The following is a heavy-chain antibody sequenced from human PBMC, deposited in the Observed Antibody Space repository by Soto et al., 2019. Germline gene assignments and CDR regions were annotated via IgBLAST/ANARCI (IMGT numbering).Heavy chain of an antibody. CDR1: GYTYY. J-gene: IGHJ4*02. Sequence: ASVKVSCKASGYTYYIHWVRQAPGQGLEWMGIINPSGDSTTYAQKFQGRVTMTRDTSTSTVYMELRSLTSEDTAVYYCARAVTEYTPADYWGQGTQVTVSS. V-gene: IGHV1-46*01. CDR2: INPSGDST. D-gene: IGHD6-19*01. CDR3: ARAVTEYTPADY.